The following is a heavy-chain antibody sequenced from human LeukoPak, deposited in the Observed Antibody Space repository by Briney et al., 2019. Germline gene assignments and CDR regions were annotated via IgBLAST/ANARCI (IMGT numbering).Heavy chain of an antibody. CDR2: INHSGST. CDR1: GGSFSGYY. CDR3: ARVHRSPFYGSSGYYPDY. Sequence: SETLSLTCAVYGGSFSGYYWSWIRQPPGKGLEWIGEINHSGSTNYNPSLKSRVTISVDTSKNQFSLKLSSVTAADTAVYYCARVHRSPFYGSSGYYPDYWGQGTLVTVSS. J-gene: IGHJ4*02. D-gene: IGHD3-22*01. V-gene: IGHV4-34*01.